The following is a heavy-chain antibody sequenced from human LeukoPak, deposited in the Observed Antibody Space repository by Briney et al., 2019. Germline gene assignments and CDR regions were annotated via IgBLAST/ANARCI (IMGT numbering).Heavy chain of an antibody. D-gene: IGHD6-19*01. Sequence: GRSLRLSCAASGFTFSSYGMHWVRQAPGKGLEWVAVIWYDGSNKYYADSVKGRFTISRDNSKNTLYLQMNSLRAEDTAVYYCAKDLVAVAGCDAFDIWGQGTMVTVSS. V-gene: IGHV3-33*06. CDR3: AKDLVAVAGCDAFDI. CDR1: GFTFSSYG. CDR2: IWYDGSNK. J-gene: IGHJ3*02.